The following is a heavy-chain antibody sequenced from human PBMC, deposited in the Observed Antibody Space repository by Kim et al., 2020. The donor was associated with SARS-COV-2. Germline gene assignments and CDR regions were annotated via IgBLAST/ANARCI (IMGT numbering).Heavy chain of an antibody. D-gene: IGHD3-22*01. CDR3: AREMLDRSGYYVDY. Sequence: ADSVKGRFTISRDNAKNSLYLQMNSLRAEDTAVYYCAREMLDRSGYYVDYWGQGTLVTVSS. J-gene: IGHJ4*02. V-gene: IGHV3-21*01.